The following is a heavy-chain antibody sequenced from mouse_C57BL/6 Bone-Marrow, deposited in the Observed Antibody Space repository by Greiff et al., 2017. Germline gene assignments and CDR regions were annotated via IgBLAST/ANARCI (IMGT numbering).Heavy chain of an antibody. V-gene: IGHV5-17*01. CDR2: ISSGSSTI. CDR1: GFTFSDYG. Sequence: DGKLVESGGGLVKPGGSLKLSCAASGFTFSDYGMHWVRQAPEKGLEWVAYISSGSSTIYYADTVKGRFTISRDNAKNTLFLQMTSLRSEDTAMYYCANNYAMDYWGQGTSVTVSS. J-gene: IGHJ4*01. CDR3: ANNYAMDY.